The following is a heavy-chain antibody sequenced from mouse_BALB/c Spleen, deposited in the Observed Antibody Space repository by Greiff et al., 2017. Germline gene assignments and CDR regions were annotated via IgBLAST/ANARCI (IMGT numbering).Heavy chain of an antibody. D-gene: IGHD2-4*01. CDR1: GFTFSSYG. Sequence: VQLKQSGGGLVQPGGSLKLSCAASGFTFSSYGMSWVRQTPDKRLELVATINSNGGSTYYPDSVKGRFTISRDNAKNTQYLQMSSLKSEDTAMYYCARDLMITPAWFAYWGQGTLVTVSA. J-gene: IGHJ3*01. V-gene: IGHV5-6-3*01. CDR3: ARDLMITPAWFAY. CDR2: INSNGGST.